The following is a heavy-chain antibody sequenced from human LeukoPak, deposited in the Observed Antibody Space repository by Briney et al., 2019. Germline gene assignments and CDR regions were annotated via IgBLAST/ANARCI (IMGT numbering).Heavy chain of an antibody. CDR2: IIPIFGTS. CDR1: GGTFSSHS. D-gene: IGHD5-24*01. V-gene: IGHV1-69*13. J-gene: IGHJ3*02. CDR3: MRGRDAYKSNTFDI. Sequence: WASVKVSCKAFGGTFSSHSISWVRQAPGQGLEWMGGIIPIFGTSNYAQKFQGRVTISADESTSTAYMELRSLRSEDTAVYYCMRGRDAYKSNTFDIWGQGTMVTVSS.